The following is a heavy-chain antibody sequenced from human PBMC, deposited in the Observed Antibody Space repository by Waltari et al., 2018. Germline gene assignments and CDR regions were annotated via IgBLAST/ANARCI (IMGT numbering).Heavy chain of an antibody. Sequence: QVQLVESGGGVVQPGGSLRRSCAAAGFTFSNYGIHWVRQAPGKGLEWVAFIRYDGNNKHYADSVKGRFIISRDNSKNTLYLQMNSLRVEDTAVYYCAKMQQLVPFDYWGQGTLVTVSS. V-gene: IGHV3-30*02. D-gene: IGHD6-13*01. CDR3: AKMQQLVPFDY. J-gene: IGHJ4*02. CDR1: GFTFSNYG. CDR2: IRYDGNNK.